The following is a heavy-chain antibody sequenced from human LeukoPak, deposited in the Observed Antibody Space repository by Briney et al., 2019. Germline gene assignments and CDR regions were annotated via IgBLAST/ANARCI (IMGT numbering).Heavy chain of an antibody. V-gene: IGHV4-59*12. J-gene: IGHJ4*02. CDR3: ARSHYYDSSGYYRFGYYFDY. CDR1: GDSISNYY. Sequence: SETLSLTCTVSGDSISNYYWSWIRQPPGKGLEWIGYIYYSGSTNYNPSLKSRVTISVDTSKNQFSLKLSSVTAADTAVYYCARSHYYDSSGYYRFGYYFDYWGQGTLVTVSS. D-gene: IGHD3-22*01. CDR2: IYYSGST.